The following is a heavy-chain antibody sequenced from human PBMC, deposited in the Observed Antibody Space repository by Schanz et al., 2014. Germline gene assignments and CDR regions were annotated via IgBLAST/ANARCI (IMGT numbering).Heavy chain of an antibody. CDR3: ARGSGTFDS. D-gene: IGHD3-3*01. V-gene: IGHV3-NL1*01. CDR1: GFTFSSYG. Sequence: QVQLVESGGGVVQPGRSLRLSCAASGFTFSSYGMHWVRQAPGKGLEWVSVIAGDGGGPNYVDSVKGRFTISRDNSDNTLYLQMNNLRAEDTAVYYCARGSGTFDSWGQGTLVTVSS. J-gene: IGHJ4*02. CDR2: IAGDGGGP.